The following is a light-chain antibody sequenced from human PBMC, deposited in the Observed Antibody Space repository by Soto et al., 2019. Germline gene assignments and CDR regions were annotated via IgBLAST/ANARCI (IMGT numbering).Light chain of an antibody. CDR3: QQSYSTPPEGLT. V-gene: IGKV1-39*01. CDR1: QSVSSY. J-gene: IGKJ4*01. Sequence: IQMTQSPSSLSASVGDRVTITCRASQSVSSYLNWYQQKPGKAPKLLIHAASSLQSGVPSRFSGSGSGTDFTLTISSLQPEDFATYYCQQSYSTPPEGLTFGGGTKVDIK. CDR2: AAS.